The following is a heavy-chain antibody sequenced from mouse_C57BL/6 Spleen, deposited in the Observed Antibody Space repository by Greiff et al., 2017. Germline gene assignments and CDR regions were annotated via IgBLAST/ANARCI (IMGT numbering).Heavy chain of an antibody. CDR3: ARGRLRQYFEV. CDR2: IDPNSGGT. J-gene: IGHJ1*03. D-gene: IGHD2-4*01. Sequence: RGFEWIGRIDPNSGGTKYNEKFKSKATLTVDKPSRTAYMQLSSLTSEDSAFYYCARGRLRQYFEVWGTGTTVTVSS. V-gene: IGHV1-72*01.